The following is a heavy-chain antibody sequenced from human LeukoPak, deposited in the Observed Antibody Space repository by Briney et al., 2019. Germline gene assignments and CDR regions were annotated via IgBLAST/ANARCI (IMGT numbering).Heavy chain of an antibody. D-gene: IGHD4-17*01. J-gene: IGHJ3*02. CDR3: ARTTNDYGDYVDAFDI. V-gene: IGHV5-51*01. Sequence: GESLKISCKGPGYSFTSYWIGWVRQMPGKGLEWMGIIYPGDSDTRYSPSFQGQVTISADKSISTAYLQWSSLKASDTAMYYCARTTNDYGDYVDAFDIWGQGTMVTVSS. CDR1: GYSFTSYW. CDR2: IYPGDSDT.